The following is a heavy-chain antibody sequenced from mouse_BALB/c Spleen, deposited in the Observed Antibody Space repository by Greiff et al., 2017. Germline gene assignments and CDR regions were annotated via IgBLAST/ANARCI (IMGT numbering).Heavy chain of an antibody. CDR3: ASGRYGYGGAMDY. V-gene: IGHV14-3*02. J-gene: IGHJ4*01. CDR1: GFNIKDTY. Sequence: VQLKQSGAELVKPGASVKLSCTASGFNIKDTYMHWVKQRPEQGLEWIGRIDPANGNTKYDPKFQGKATITADTSSNTAYLQLSSLTSEDTAVYYCASGRYGYGGAMDYWGQGTSVTVSS. D-gene: IGHD1-2*01. CDR2: IDPANGNT.